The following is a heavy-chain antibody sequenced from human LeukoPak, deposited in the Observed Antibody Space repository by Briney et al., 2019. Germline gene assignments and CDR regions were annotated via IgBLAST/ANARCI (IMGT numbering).Heavy chain of an antibody. V-gene: IGHV4-59*01. CDR2: VYHSGTT. CDR3: AKGVIIGSNWFDP. CDR1: GGSIGTYY. Sequence: PSETLSLTCTVSGGSIGTYYWSWIRQPPGKGLEWIGYVYHSGTTDYNPSLKNRVSISVDTSKNQFSLNLRSVTAADTAVYYCAKGVIIGSNWFDPWGQGILFTVSS. D-gene: IGHD2/OR15-2a*01. J-gene: IGHJ5*02.